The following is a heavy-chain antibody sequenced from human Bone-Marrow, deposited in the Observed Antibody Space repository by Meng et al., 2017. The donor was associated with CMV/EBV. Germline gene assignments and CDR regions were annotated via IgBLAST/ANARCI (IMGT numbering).Heavy chain of an antibody. V-gene: IGHV1-2*02. J-gene: IGHJ4*02. Sequence: ASVKVSCKASGYTFTAHYFHWVRQAPGQGLEWMGWIHPHRGDTNYAQQFQGRVTLTRDTSINTGYMELSRLRSDDTAVYYCAARPYRDDYWGQGTLVTVSS. D-gene: IGHD1-26*01. CDR1: GYTFTAHY. CDR2: IHPHRGDT. CDR3: AARPYRDDY.